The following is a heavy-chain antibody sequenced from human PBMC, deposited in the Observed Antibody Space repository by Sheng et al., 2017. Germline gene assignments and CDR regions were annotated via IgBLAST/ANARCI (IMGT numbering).Heavy chain of an antibody. J-gene: IGHJ4*02. D-gene: IGHD6-13*01. CDR1: GFTFNSYA. V-gene: IGHV3-30*02. Sequence: VQLVESGGAVVQPGGSLRLSCAASGFTFNSYAMHWVRQAPGKGLEWVAVIRYDGSNIDYVDSVKGRFTISRDNSKKTLYLQMNSLRAEDTAVYYCAKEDHAVAGNPLDYWGQGTLVAVSS. CDR3: AKEDHAVAGNPLDY. CDR2: IRYDGSNI.